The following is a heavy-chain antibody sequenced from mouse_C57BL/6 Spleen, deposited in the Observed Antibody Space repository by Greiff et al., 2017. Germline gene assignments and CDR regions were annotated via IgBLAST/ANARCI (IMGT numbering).Heavy chain of an antibody. CDR2: IHPNSGST. J-gene: IGHJ2*01. CDR3: ARTNYGSRKGYFDY. V-gene: IGHV1-64*01. D-gene: IGHD1-1*01. Sequence: QVQLQQPGAELVKPGASVKLSCKASGYTFTSYWMHWVKQRPGQGLEWIGMIHPNSGSTNYNEKFKSKATLTADKSSSTAYMQLSSLTSEDSAVYCCARTNYGSRKGYFDYWGQGTTLTVSS. CDR1: GYTFTSYW.